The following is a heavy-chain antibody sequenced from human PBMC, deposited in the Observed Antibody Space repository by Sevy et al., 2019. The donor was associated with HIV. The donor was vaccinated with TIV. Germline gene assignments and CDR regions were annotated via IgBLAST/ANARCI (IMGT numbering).Heavy chain of an antibody. J-gene: IGHJ6*03. CDR2: IVVGSGNK. CDR3: AAEYCSGGSGYYYYMDV. V-gene: IGHV1-58*01. Sequence: ASVKVSCKASGFTFTSSAVQWVRQPRGQRREGIGWIVVGSGNKNYAQKFQERVTNTRDMSTSTANMKLSSLRSEDRAMYYCAAEYCSGGSGYYYYMDVWGKGTTVTVSS. CDR1: GFTFTSSA. D-gene: IGHD2-15*01.